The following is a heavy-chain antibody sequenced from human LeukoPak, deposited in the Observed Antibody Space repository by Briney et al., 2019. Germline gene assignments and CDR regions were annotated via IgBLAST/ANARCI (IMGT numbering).Heavy chain of an antibody. Sequence: SETLSLTXTVSGGSISSGDYYWSWIRQPPGKGLEWIGYIYYSGSTYYNPSLKSRVTISVDTSKNQFSLKLSSVTAADTAVYYCARVSGYCSSTSCYTNYYYYYMDVWGKGTTVTVSS. J-gene: IGHJ6*03. CDR3: ARVSGYCSSTSCYTNYYYYYMDV. CDR1: GGSISSGDYY. V-gene: IGHV4-30-4*08. CDR2: IYYSGST. D-gene: IGHD2-2*02.